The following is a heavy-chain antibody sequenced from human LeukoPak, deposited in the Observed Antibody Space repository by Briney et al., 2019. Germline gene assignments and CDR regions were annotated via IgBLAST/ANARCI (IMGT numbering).Heavy chain of an antibody. Sequence: ASVKVSCKASGYTFTSYGISWVRQAPGRGLEWMGWISAYNGNTNYAQKLQGRVTMTTDTSTSTAYMELRSLRSDDTAVYYCARISCGDCYSGGEFDYWGQGTLVTVSS. CDR2: ISAYNGNT. D-gene: IGHD2-21*02. V-gene: IGHV1-18*01. J-gene: IGHJ4*02. CDR1: GYTFTSYG. CDR3: ARISCGDCYSGGEFDY.